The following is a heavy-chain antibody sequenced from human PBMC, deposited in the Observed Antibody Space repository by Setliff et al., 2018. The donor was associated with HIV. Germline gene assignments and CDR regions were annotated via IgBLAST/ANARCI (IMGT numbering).Heavy chain of an antibody. CDR3: AKGAGGYYDY. CDR1: GYTFSAHN. V-gene: IGHV1-2*02. CDR2: ISPNRGET. Sequence: ASVKVSCKTSGYTFSAHNIHWVRQAPGQGLEWMGWISPNRGETHYAPKFQGRVTLSRDSSINTAYMEVNRLTYDDTALYYCAKGAGGYYDYWSQGVLVTVSS. J-gene: IGHJ4*02. D-gene: IGHD2-2*03.